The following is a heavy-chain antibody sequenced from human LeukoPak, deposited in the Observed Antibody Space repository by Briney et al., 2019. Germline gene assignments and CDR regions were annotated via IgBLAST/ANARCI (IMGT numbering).Heavy chain of an antibody. D-gene: IGHD3-10*01. Sequence: SETLSLTCAVEGGSFSGFYWTWVRQPPGKGLEWIGETNQSGSTNYNSSLKSRVTVSLDTSKNHFSLNLGSVTAADTAVYYCARSHQVQSRGRWFDPWGQGTLVTVSS. J-gene: IGHJ5*02. CDR2: TNQSGST. V-gene: IGHV4-34*01. CDR1: GGSFSGFY. CDR3: ARSHQVQSRGRWFDP.